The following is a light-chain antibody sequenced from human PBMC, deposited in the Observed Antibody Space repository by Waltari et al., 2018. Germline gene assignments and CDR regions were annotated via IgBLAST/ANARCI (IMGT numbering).Light chain of an antibody. CDR3: NSYTGSSSWV. Sequence: QSALTQPTSMSGSPGQSLTISCTGTSRDVGFYNYVSWYQQYPVKVPRLLIYDVSERPSGISSRFSGSKSGNTASLTISGLQADDEADYYCNSYTGSSSWVFGGGTKLTVL. J-gene: IGLJ3*02. CDR2: DVS. CDR1: SRDVGFYNY. V-gene: IGLV2-14*01.